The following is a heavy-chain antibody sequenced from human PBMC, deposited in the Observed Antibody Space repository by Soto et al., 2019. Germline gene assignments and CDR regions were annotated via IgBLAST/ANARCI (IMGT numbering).Heavy chain of an antibody. D-gene: IGHD3-9*01. V-gene: IGHV4-34*01. CDR3: ARESHDSLTGPRWGWYFDL. J-gene: IGHJ2*01. CDR2: INDRGSI. CDR1: GGSFSGYY. Sequence: QVQLQQWGAGPLRPLETLSLTCGVSGGSFSGYYWAWIRQSPGKGLEWIGEINDRGSINYNPSLQSRVSVSVDTSKKDYPLKLRSVTAADTALYYRARESHDSLTGPRWGWYFDLWGRCTLVTVSS.